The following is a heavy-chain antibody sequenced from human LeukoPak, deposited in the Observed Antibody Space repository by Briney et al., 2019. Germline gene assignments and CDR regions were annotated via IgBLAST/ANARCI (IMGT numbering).Heavy chain of an antibody. Sequence: PGGSLRLSCTASGFTFSSYGMHWVRQAPGKGLEWVAFIRYDGSNKYYADSVKGRFTISRDNSKNTLYLQMNSLRAEDTAVYYCARDPGYDSSIRAFDIWGQGTMVTVSS. CDR3: ARDPGYDSSIRAFDI. J-gene: IGHJ3*02. D-gene: IGHD3-22*01. V-gene: IGHV3-30*02. CDR2: IRYDGSNK. CDR1: GFTFSSYG.